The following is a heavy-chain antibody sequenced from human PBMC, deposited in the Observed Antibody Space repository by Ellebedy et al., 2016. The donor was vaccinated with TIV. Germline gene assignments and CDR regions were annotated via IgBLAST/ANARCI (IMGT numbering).Heavy chain of an antibody. CDR1: GFTFSASS. V-gene: IGHV3-73*01. CDR2: IRSKGNNYAT. CDR3: VRVRGYSLQD. D-gene: IGHD5-18*01. J-gene: IGHJ4*02. Sequence: GGSLRLSCAASGFTFSASSVHWVRRASGKGLEWVGRIRSKGNNYATAYGASVIGRFTISRDDSTNTAYLEMNSLKTEDTAVYYCVRVRGYSLQDWGQGSLVTVSS.